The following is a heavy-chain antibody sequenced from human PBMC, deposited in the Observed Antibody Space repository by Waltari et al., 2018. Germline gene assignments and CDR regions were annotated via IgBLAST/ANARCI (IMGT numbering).Heavy chain of an antibody. Sequence: VQLIQSGAEVKKPGASVRLSCKVSGYSLTELSIHWVRQPPGKGLEWMGGFEQEHGDTTNARRFQSRVTMTEDTSTDPAYMELRSLTADDTAVFYCATDWGYCSDDSCYVGERGDYWGQGTLVTVSS. J-gene: IGHJ4*02. CDR3: ATDWGYCSDDSCYVGERGDY. V-gene: IGHV1-24*01. CDR2: FEQEHGDT. D-gene: IGHD2-15*01. CDR1: GYSLTELS.